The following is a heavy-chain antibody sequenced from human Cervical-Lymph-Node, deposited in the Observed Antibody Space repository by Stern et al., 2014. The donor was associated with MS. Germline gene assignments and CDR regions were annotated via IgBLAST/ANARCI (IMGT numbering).Heavy chain of an antibody. CDR2: ITNVGST. J-gene: IGHJ4*02. V-gene: IGHV3-53*01. D-gene: IGHD1-1*01. CDR1: GFTVSRDY. CDR3: ARDTSSPERSDW. Sequence: QLVQSGGGVIQPGGSLRLSCTASGFTVSRDYMTWVRPAPGKGLEWVSLITNVGSTFYTDSVKGRFTISRDDSKNTVYLHMTSLRAEDTAMYYCARDTSSPERSDWWGQGTLVTVSS.